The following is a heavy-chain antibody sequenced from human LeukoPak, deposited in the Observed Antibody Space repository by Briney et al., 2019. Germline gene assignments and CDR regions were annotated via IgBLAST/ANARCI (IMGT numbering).Heavy chain of an antibody. D-gene: IGHD3-22*01. Sequence: PGGSLRLSCAASGFTFSNAWMSWVRQAPGKGLEWVGRIKSKTDGGTTDYAAPVKGRLTISRDDSKNTLYLQMNSLKTEDTAVYYCTTVPPAYYYDSSGYYYEYWGQGTLVTVSS. CDR3: TTVPPAYYYDSSGYYYEY. CDR2: IKSKTDGGTT. V-gene: IGHV3-15*01. CDR1: GFTFSNAW. J-gene: IGHJ4*02.